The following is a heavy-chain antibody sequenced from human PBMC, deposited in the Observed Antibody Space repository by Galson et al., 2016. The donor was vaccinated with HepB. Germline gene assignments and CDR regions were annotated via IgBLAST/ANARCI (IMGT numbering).Heavy chain of an antibody. CDR3: ARGSDYSNYVAVY. D-gene: IGHD4-11*01. Sequence: SVKVSCKASGDTFASYDINWLRQATGQGLEWMGWMNPNSGNTGYAQKFQGRVTMTRNTSISTAYMELSSLTSEDPAVYYCARGSDYSNYVAVYWGQGTLVTASS. V-gene: IGHV1-8*01. CDR1: GDTFASYD. J-gene: IGHJ4*02. CDR2: MNPNSGNT.